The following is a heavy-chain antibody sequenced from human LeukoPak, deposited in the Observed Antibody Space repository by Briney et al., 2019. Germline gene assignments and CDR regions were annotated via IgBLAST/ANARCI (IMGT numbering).Heavy chain of an antibody. J-gene: IGHJ4*02. CDR1: AYSITSGYF. V-gene: IGHV4-38-2*02. D-gene: IGHD6-19*01. CDR2: RYHSGST. Sequence: SETLSLTCTVSAYSITSGYFWGWIRQPPGKGLEWIGSRYHSGSTYCNPSLESRVTISVDTSKNQFSLKLSSVTAADTAVYYCARQIAVAGKAGFDYWGQGTLVTVSS. CDR3: ARQIAVAGKAGFDY.